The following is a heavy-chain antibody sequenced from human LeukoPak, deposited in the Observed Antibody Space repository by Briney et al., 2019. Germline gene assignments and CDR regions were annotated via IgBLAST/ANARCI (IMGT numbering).Heavy chain of an antibody. J-gene: IGHJ4*02. CDR3: ANIGYYSATGH. CDR1: GFTVSSNY. V-gene: IGHV3-66*01. CDR2: IYSGGST. Sequence: PGGSLRLSCAASGFTVSSNYMSWVREAPGKGLEWVSVIYSGGSTYYADSVKGRFNISRDNSKNTLYLQMNSLRVEDTAMYYCANIGYYSATGHWGQGTLVTVSS. D-gene: IGHD3-10*01.